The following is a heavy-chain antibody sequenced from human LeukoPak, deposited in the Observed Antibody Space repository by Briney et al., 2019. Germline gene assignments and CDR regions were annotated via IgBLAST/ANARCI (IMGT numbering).Heavy chain of an antibody. CDR2: ISSSSSTI. CDR3: ARDYTYYYGSRDAFDI. V-gene: IGHV3-48*01. Sequence: GGSLRLPCAASGFTFSSYSMNWVRQAPGKGLEWVSYISSSSSTIYYADSVKGRFTISRDNAKNSLYLQMNSLRAEDTAVYYCARDYTYYYGSRDAFDIWGQGTMVTVSS. CDR1: GFTFSSYS. J-gene: IGHJ3*02. D-gene: IGHD3-10*01.